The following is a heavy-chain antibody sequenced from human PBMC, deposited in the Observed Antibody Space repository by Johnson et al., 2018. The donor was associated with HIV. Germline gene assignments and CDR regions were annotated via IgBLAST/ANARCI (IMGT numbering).Heavy chain of an antibody. CDR2: INWNGVRT. Sequence: VQLVESGGGLVQPGRSLRLSCAASGFTFDDYGMSWVRQAPGKGLEWVSGINWNGVRTGYLDSMKGRFTISRDNAKNSLYLQMNSLGADDTALYYCASDSGITGTTGDAFDIWGQGTMVTVSS. D-gene: IGHD1-20*01. V-gene: IGHV3-20*04. CDR1: GFTFDDYG. CDR3: ASDSGITGTTGDAFDI. J-gene: IGHJ3*02.